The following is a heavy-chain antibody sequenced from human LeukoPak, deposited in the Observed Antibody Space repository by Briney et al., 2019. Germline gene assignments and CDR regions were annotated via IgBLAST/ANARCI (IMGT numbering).Heavy chain of an antibody. V-gene: IGHV3-23*01. Sequence: GGSLRLSCAASGFTFSSYAMSWVRQAPGKGLEWVSAMSGSGGSTYYADSVKGRFTISRDNSKNTLYLQMNSLRAEDTAVYYCAKDAGIDWLLSTYYFDYWGQGTLVTVSS. CDR2: MSGSGGST. D-gene: IGHD3-9*01. CDR3: AKDAGIDWLLSTYYFDY. CDR1: GFTFSSYA. J-gene: IGHJ4*02.